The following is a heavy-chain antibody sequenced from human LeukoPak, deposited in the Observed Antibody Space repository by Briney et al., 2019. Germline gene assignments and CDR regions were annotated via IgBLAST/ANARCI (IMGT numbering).Heavy chain of an antibody. J-gene: IGHJ4*02. CDR3: ARDNSWVGQQSDAPY. Sequence: ASVKVSCKASGYSFTKYAMNWVRQAPGQGLEWMGWINTNSGNPTYAQGFTGRFVFSMDTSVSTAYLQINSLKAEDTAVYYCARDNSWVGQQSDAPYWGQGTLVTVSS. D-gene: IGHD4-23*01. V-gene: IGHV7-4-1*02. CDR2: INTNSGNP. CDR1: GYSFTKYA.